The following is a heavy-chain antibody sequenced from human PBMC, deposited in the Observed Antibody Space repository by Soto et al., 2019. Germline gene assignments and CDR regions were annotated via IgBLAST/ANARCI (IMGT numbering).Heavy chain of an antibody. CDR1: GYTFTSYG. D-gene: IGHD3-10*01. Sequence: GASVKVSCKASGYTFTSYGISWVRQAPGQGLEWMGWISAYNGNTNYAQKLQGRVTMTTDTSTSTAYMELRSLRSDDTAVYYCASSRSGGSGSYYKYWGQGTLVTVSS. J-gene: IGHJ4*02. CDR3: ASSRSGGSGSYYKY. CDR2: ISAYNGNT. V-gene: IGHV1-18*01.